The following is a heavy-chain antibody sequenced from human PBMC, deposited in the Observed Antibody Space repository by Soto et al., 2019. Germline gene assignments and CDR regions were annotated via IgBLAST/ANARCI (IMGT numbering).Heavy chain of an antibody. CDR1: EFTFSIFA. Sequence: GGSLRLSCAASEFTFSIFAMSWVRQAPGRGLEWVSTISGSGGSTYYADSVKGRFTISRDSSKNTLFLQMNSLRAEDTAVYFCARVLCSSSSCYRQGFDFWGQGTLVTVYS. V-gene: IGHV3-23*01. D-gene: IGHD2-2*02. CDR3: ARVLCSSSSCYRQGFDF. J-gene: IGHJ4*02. CDR2: ISGSGGST.